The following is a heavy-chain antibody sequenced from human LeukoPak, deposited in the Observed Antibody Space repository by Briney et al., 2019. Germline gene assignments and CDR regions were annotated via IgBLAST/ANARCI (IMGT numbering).Heavy chain of an antibody. J-gene: IGHJ4*02. CDR2: IRYDGSNK. V-gene: IGHV3-30*02. D-gene: IGHD3-9*01. CDR1: GFTFSSYG. CDR3: ARDRRNFDWLSPYFDY. Sequence: GGSLRLSCAASGFTFSSYGMHWVRQAPGKGLEWVTFIRYDGSNKYYADSVKGRFTISRDNSKNTLYLQMNSLRAEDTAVFYCARDRRNFDWLSPYFDYWGQGTLVTVSS.